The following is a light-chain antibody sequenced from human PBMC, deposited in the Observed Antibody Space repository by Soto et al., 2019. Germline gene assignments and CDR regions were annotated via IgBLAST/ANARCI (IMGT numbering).Light chain of an antibody. Sequence: EILSTQSPATLSVSPGEIATLSCRASQTISSNLAWYQHKPGQAPRLLIYGASSRAIGIPDRFSGSGSGTDFTLTISRLEPEDFAVYYCQQYNTWPLTFGQGTQVDIK. CDR3: QQYNTWPLT. J-gene: IGKJ1*01. CDR1: QTISSN. V-gene: IGKV3D-15*01. CDR2: GAS.